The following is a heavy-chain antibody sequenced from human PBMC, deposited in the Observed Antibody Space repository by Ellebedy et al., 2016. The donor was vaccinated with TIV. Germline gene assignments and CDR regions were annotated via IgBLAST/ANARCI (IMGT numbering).Heavy chain of an antibody. CDR3: ARGPLSGSGMNYGFDY. CDR2: ISGSGDST. CDR1: GFTFSSYA. V-gene: IGHV3-23*01. D-gene: IGHD3-10*01. J-gene: IGHJ4*02. Sequence: GGSLRLSXAASGFTFSSYAMGWVRQAPGKGLEWVSAISGSGDSTYYADSVKGRFTISRDNAKSTLYLQMNSLRAEDTAVYYCARGPLSGSGMNYGFDYWGQGTLVSVSS.